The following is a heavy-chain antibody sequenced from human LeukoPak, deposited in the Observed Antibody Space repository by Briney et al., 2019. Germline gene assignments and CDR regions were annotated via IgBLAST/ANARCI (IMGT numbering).Heavy chain of an antibody. D-gene: IGHD2-15*01. CDR2: IWYDGSDK. Sequence: GRSLRLSCAASGFTFSSYGMHWVRQAPGKGLEWVAVIWYDGSDKYYADSVKGRFTISSDNSKNTLYLQMNSLRAEDTAVYYWARDGCSGGSCYGIDYWGKGNLVTVFS. J-gene: IGHJ4*02. CDR1: GFTFSSYG. CDR3: ARDGCSGGSCYGIDY. V-gene: IGHV3-33*01.